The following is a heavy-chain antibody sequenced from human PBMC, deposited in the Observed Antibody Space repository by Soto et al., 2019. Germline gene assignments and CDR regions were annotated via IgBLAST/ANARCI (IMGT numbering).Heavy chain of an antibody. CDR3: ARDSGHFGVWPCVFDH. J-gene: IGHJ4*02. D-gene: IGHD4-17*01. CDR1: GYTFNNYG. Sequence: QVQLVQSGAEVKKPGASVKVSCKASGYTFNNYGISWVRQARGQGLEWMGWISGYNGDTDYAHNFKGRLTMTTDTSTSTADMELRSLTSDDTAVFFCARDSGHFGVWPCVFDHWGQGTLITVSS. V-gene: IGHV1-18*01. CDR2: ISGYNGDT.